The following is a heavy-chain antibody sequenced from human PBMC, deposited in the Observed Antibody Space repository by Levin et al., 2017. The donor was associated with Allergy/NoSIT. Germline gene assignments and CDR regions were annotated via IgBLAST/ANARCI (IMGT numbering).Heavy chain of an antibody. Sequence: LSLTCAASGFPFGDYGMHWVRQAPGKGLQWVAVIWWNGDNKFYGDSVKGRFSISRDNSKNTVSLQMNSLRGDDTAVYFCARANRNWDYVEDGPNFDYWGRGTLVSVSS. CDR2: IWWNGDNK. J-gene: IGHJ4*02. V-gene: IGHV3-33*01. CDR3: ARANRNWDYVEDGPNFDY. CDR1: GFPFGDYG. D-gene: IGHD1-7*01.